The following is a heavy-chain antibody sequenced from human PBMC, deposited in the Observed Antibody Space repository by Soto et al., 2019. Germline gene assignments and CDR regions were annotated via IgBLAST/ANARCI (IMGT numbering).Heavy chain of an antibody. V-gene: IGHV3-7*01. Sequence: GGSLRLSCAASGFTFSNHWMSWVRQVPGRGMEWVAKIREDGSSTYFADSVRGRFTISRDNAKNALCLQMNSLRVEDTAIYYFARGVEWLFDFWGLGTLVTVSS. CDR2: IREDGSST. J-gene: IGHJ4*02. CDR3: ARGVEWLFDF. D-gene: IGHD3-3*01. CDR1: GFTFSNHW.